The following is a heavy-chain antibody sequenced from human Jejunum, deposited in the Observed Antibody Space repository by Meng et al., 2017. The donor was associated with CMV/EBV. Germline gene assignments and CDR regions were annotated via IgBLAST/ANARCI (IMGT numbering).Heavy chain of an antibody. D-gene: IGHD4-17*01. J-gene: IGHJ5*02. Sequence: SGFPFTSYSISWVRQAPGKGLEWLSYISGGSTYIYHADSVKGRFTISRDNAKNSVYLQMNSLRAEDTAVYYCARAIDYGDPNWFDPWGQGTLVTVSS. CDR2: ISGGSTYI. V-gene: IGHV3-21*01. CDR3: ARAIDYGDPNWFDP. CDR1: GFPFTSYS.